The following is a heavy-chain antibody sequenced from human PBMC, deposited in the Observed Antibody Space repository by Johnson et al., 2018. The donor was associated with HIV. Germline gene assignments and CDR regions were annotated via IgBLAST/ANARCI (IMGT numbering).Heavy chain of an antibody. CDR2: IRIEGGIK. J-gene: IGHJ3*02. CDR3: AREGGSYKDDAFDI. V-gene: IGHV3-30*02. Sequence: QMQLVESGGGVVQPGGPLRLSCEPSGLPFSSYGLPWVRRAPGKGLEWVAFIRIEGGIKSYAASVKGGFTISRDNAKNSLYLQMNSLRAEDTALYYCAREGGSYKDDAFDIWGQGTVVTVSS. D-gene: IGHD1-26*01. CDR1: GLPFSSYG.